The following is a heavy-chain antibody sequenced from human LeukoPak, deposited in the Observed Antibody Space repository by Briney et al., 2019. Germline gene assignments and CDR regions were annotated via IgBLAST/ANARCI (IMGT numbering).Heavy chain of an antibody. CDR1: GFTFSSYS. CDR2: ISSSSSYI. CDR3: ARVSFSGSGWYHREDY. J-gene: IGHJ4*02. Sequence: GGSLRLSCAASGFTFSSYSMNWVRQAPGKGLEWVSSISSSSSYIYYADSVKGRFTISRDNAKNSLYLQMNSLRAEDTAVYYCARVSFSGSGWYHREDYWGQGTLVTVSS. D-gene: IGHD6-19*01. V-gene: IGHV3-21*01.